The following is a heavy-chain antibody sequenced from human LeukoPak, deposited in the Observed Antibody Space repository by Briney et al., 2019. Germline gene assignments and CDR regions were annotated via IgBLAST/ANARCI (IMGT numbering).Heavy chain of an antibody. D-gene: IGHD3-22*01. J-gene: IGHJ4*02. V-gene: IGHV1-69*04. CDR1: GGSFSSYA. Sequence: ASVKVSCKASGGSFSSYAISWVRQAPGQGLEWMGRIIPILGKTNNVQKFQGRVTLTADKTTSTAYMEVSGLRSEDTAVYYCAKDLTVRDNSGHLNYFDYWGQGTLVTVSS. CDR2: IIPILGKT. CDR3: AKDLTVRDNSGHLNYFDY.